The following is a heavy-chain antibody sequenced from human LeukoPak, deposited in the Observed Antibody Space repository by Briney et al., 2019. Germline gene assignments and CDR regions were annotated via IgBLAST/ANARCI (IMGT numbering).Heavy chain of an antibody. V-gene: IGHV4-59*01. CDR1: GGSISSYY. D-gene: IGHD6-25*01. CDR3: ARSADIATGEMDV. CDR2: IYYSGST. J-gene: IGHJ6*04. Sequence: PSETLSLTCTVSGGSISSYYWSWIRQPPGKGLEWIGYIYYSGSTNYNPSLKSRVTISVDTSKNQFSLKLSSVTAADTAVYYCARSADIATGEMDVWGKGTTVTVSS.